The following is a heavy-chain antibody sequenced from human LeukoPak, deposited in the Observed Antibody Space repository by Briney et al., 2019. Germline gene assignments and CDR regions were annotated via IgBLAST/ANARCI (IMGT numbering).Heavy chain of an antibody. CDR2: ISHSGST. D-gene: IGHD6-13*01. Sequence: SQTLSLTCAVSGGSISSGGYAWSGIRQPPGKGLEWIGYISHSGSTYYNPSLKSRVTISVDRSKNQFSLRLSSVTAADTAVYYCARSHYFARYSSSWYTSGAFDYWGQGTLVTVSS. CDR3: ARSHYFARYSSSWYTSGAFDY. CDR1: GGSISSGGYA. V-gene: IGHV4-30-2*01. J-gene: IGHJ4*02.